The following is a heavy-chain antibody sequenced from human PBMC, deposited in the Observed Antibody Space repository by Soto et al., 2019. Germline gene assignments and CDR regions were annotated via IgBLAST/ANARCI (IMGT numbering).Heavy chain of an antibody. J-gene: IGHJ5*02. CDR2: FDPEDGET. V-gene: IGHV1-24*01. Sequence: ASVKVSCKVSGYTLTELSMHWVRQAPGKGLEWMGGFDPEDGETIYAQKFQGRVTMTEDTSTDTAYMELSSLRSEDTAVYYCATAPLIVVVPAAMFSWFDPWGQGTLVTSPQ. CDR1: GYTLTELS. D-gene: IGHD2-2*01. CDR3: ATAPLIVVVPAAMFSWFDP.